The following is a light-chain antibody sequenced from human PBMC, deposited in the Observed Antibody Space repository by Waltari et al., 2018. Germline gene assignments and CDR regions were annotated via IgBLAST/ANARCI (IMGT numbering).Light chain of an antibody. CDR1: QGLSSN. Sequence: IQLTQSPSSLSASVGDRVTITCRASQGLSSNLAWYQQKPGKAPKLLISAASTLQSGVPLTFSGSGSGTDFTLTISSLQPEDFATYYCQQLNSYPITFGQGTRLEIK. J-gene: IGKJ5*01. CDR2: AAS. V-gene: IGKV1-9*01. CDR3: QQLNSYPIT.